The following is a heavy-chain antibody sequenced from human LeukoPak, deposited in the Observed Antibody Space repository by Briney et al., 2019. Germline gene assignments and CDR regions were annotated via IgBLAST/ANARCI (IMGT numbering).Heavy chain of an antibody. D-gene: IGHD4-17*01. V-gene: IGHV4-31*03. CDR3: ARRSLVTTDVFDF. CDR2: IYYSGST. J-gene: IGHJ4*02. CDR1: GGSISSGGYY. Sequence: PSETLSLTCTVSGGSISSGGYYWSWIRQHPGKGLEWIGYIYYSGSTYYNPSLKSRVTISVDTSKNQFSLKLSSVTAADTAVYYCARRSLVTTDVFDFWGQGTLVTVSS.